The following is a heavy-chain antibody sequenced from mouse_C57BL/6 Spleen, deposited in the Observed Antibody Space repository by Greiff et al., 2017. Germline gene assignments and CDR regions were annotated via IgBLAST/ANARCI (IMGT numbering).Heavy chain of an antibody. Sequence: EVMLVESGGGLVKPGGSLKLSCAASGFTFSSYAMSWVRQTPEKRLEWVATISDGGSYTYYPDNVKGRFTISRDNAKNNLYLQMSHLKSEDTAMYYCARGSQLGFAYWGQGTLVTVSA. CDR1: GFTFSSYA. J-gene: IGHJ3*01. V-gene: IGHV5-4*03. CDR2: ISDGGSYT. CDR3: ARGSQLGFAY.